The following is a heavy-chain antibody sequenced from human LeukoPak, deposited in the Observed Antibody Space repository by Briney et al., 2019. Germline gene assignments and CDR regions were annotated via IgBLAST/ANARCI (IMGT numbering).Heavy chain of an antibody. J-gene: IGHJ4*02. CDR3: ASPPWRGAAAETGY. CDR1: GGSISSSSYY. D-gene: IGHD6-13*01. CDR2: IYYSGST. Sequence: PSETLSLTCTVSGGSISSSSYYWGWIRQPPGKGLEWIGSIYYSGSTYYNPSLKSRVTISVDTSKNQFSLKLSSVTAADTAVYYCASPPWRGAAAETGYWGQGTLVTVSS. V-gene: IGHV4-39*07.